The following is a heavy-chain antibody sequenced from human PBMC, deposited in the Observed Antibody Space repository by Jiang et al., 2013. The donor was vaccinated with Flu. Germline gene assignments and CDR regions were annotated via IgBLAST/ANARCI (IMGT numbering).Heavy chain of an antibody. Sequence: YWGWIRQAPGGGWSGIGSMYYSGTTHYNPSLESRVTTSLDTSNNQFSLKLDSVTPADTAIYYCVREGAMKAFYAFDIWGQGTLVTVSS. CDR2: MYYSGTT. J-gene: IGHJ3*02. CDR1: Y. D-gene: IGHD3-16*01. CDR3: VREGAMKAFYAFDI. V-gene: IGHV4-39*07.